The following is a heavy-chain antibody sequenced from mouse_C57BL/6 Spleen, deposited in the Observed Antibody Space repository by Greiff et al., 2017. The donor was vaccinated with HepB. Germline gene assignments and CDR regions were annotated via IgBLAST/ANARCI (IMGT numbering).Heavy chain of an antibody. CDR3: ARIGSDYYGSSYSYWYFDV. V-gene: IGHV8-8*01. J-gene: IGHJ1*03. CDR1: GFSLSTFGMG. Sequence: QVTLKVSGPGILQPSQTLSLTCSFSGFSLSTFGMGVGWIRQPSGKGLEWLAHIWWDDDKYYNPALKSRLTISKDTSKNQVFLKIANVDTADTATYYCARIGSDYYGSSYSYWYFDVWGTGTTVTVSS. CDR2: IWWDDDK. D-gene: IGHD1-1*01.